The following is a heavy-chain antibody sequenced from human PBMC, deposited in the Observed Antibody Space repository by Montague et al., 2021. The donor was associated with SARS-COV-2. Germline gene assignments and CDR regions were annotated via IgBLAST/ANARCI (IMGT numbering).Heavy chain of an antibody. CDR2: IYPGDSDT. D-gene: IGHD5-24*01. J-gene: IGHJ4*02. V-gene: IGHV5-51*01. Sequence: QSGAEVKKPGESLRISCKGSGYSFTNYWIAWVRQMPGKGLEWVGIIYPGDSDTRYNPSFQGRVTISADKSIRTAYLQWSSLKASDTAMYYCARLDGYNLRGFDYWGQGTLVSVSS. CDR3: ARLDGYNLRGFDY. CDR1: GYSFTNYW.